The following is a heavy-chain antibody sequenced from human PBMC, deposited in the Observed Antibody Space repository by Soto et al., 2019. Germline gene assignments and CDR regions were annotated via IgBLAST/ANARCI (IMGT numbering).Heavy chain of an antibody. V-gene: IGHV4-59*01. J-gene: IGHJ4*02. CDR1: GGSISSYY. CDR3: ATHRRGSGWNHFDY. CDR2: IYHSGST. Sequence: QVQLQESGPGLVKPSETLSLTCTVSGGSISSYYWSWIRQPPGKGLEWIGYIYHSGSTNYNPSLKSRVPISVDTSKNQFSLKLSSVTAADTAVYYCATHRRGSGWNHFDYWGQGTLVTVSS. D-gene: IGHD6-19*01.